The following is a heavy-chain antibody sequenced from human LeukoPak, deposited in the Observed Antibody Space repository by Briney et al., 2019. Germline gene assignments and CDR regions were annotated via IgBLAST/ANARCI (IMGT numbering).Heavy chain of an antibody. J-gene: IGHJ4*02. D-gene: IGHD5-24*01. V-gene: IGHV3-23*01. CDR2: LTAVGIST. Sequence: TGGSPRLSRAASGFAFRSFAMSWVRQAPRKGLEWVSVLTAVGISTYYADSVKGRFTISRDNSKNTLYLQMNSLRAEDTAVYYCAKRPRWLQFHYWGQGTLVTVSS. CDR1: GFAFRSFA. CDR3: AKRPRWLQFHY.